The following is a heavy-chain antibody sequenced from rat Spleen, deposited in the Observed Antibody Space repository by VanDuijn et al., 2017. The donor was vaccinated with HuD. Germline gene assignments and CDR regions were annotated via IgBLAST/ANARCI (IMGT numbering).Heavy chain of an antibody. D-gene: IGHD1-11*01. CDR2: ISSDGGRT. J-gene: IGHJ2*01. Sequence: EVQLVESGGVLVQPGRSLKLSCAASGFTFSNYWMYWVRQAPGKGLEWVSSISSDGGRTYYRDSVKGRFTISRDNAKSTLYLQMNSLRSEDTATYYCASEGDWGQGVMVTVSS. V-gene: IGHV5-58*01. CDR3: ASEGD. CDR1: GFTFSNYW.